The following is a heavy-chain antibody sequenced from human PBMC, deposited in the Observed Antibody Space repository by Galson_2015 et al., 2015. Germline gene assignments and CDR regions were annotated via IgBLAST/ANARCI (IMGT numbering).Heavy chain of an antibody. CDR3: GRGSGVQSPFDY. CDR1: GGAFSNYA. J-gene: IGHJ4*02. CDR2: IIPIFSPA. V-gene: IGHV1-69*13. D-gene: IGHD6-25*01. Sequence: SVKVSCKASGGAFSNYAISWVRQAPGQGLEWMGGIIPIFSPAKYAQKFQGRVTITADESTRTAYMELSSLRSDDTAVYYCGRGSGVQSPFDYWGQGTLVTVSS.